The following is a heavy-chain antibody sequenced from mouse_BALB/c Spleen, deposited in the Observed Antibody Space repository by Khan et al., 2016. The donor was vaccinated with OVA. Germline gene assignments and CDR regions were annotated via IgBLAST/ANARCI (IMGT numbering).Heavy chain of an antibody. Sequence: QIQLVQSGPELKKPGATVKISCKASGHTFTNYGMNWLKQSPGKGLKWMGWINTYTGEPTYADDFKGRFAFSLETSASTAYLQINNLKNEDTATYFCARPPYFSYVMVYWGQGTSVTVSS. CDR2: INTYTGEP. D-gene: IGHD2-10*01. J-gene: IGHJ4*01. CDR3: ARPPYFSYVMVY. CDR1: GHTFTNYG. V-gene: IGHV9-3-1*01.